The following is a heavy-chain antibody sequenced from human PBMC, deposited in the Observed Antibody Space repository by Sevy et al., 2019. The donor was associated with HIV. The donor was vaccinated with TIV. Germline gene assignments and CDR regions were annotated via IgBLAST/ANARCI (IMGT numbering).Heavy chain of an antibody. Sequence: ASVKVSCKASGYTFTSYGISWVRQAPGQGLEWMGWISAYNGNTNYAQKLQGRVTMTTDTSTRTAYMELRSLRSDDTAVYYCARDLEQQKRYYYYGMDVWGQGTTVTVSS. CDR1: GYTFTSYG. D-gene: IGHD1-1*01. J-gene: IGHJ6*02. CDR3: ARDLEQQKRYYYYGMDV. V-gene: IGHV1-18*01. CDR2: ISAYNGNT.